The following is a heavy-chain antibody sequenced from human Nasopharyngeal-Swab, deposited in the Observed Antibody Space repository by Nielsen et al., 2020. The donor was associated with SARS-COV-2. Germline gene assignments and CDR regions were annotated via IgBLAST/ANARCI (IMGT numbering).Heavy chain of an antibody. CDR1: GYTFTDYD. CDR2: MNPSSGNT. D-gene: IGHD3-22*01. V-gene: IGHV1-8*01. CDR3: ARLFHYYDSSGYLY. J-gene: IGHJ4*02. Sequence: ASVKVSCKASGYTFTDYDVNWVRQATGQGLAWMGWMNPSSGNTVYAQKFQGRVTMTRNTSISTAYMELSGLRSDDTAVYYCARLFHYYDSSGYLYWGQGTLVTVSS.